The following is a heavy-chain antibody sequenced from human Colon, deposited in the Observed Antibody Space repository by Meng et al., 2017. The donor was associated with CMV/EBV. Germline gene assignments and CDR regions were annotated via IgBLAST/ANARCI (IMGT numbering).Heavy chain of an antibody. D-gene: IGHD1-7*01. CDR3: ARDGTGTTPTYFHY. J-gene: IGHJ4*02. V-gene: IGHV3-21*01. CDR2: ISSSSTYT. Sequence: EVQLVESGGGLVKPGGSLRLHCAASGFTFSSYTMNWVRQAPGKGLDWVSSISSSSTYTYYADSVKGRFTISRDNAKNSLYLQMNSLRAEDTAVYYCARDGTGTTPTYFHYWGQGTLVTVSS. CDR1: GFTFSSYT.